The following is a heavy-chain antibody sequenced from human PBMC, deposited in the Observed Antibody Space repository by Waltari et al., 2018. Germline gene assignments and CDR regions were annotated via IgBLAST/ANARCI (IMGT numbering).Heavy chain of an antibody. V-gene: IGHV1-69-2*01. CDR3: ATERIGSSGWFLFDY. J-gene: IGHJ4*02. CDR1: GYTFNDYY. CDR2: VVPEDGET. D-gene: IGHD6-19*01. Sequence: EVQLVQSGAEVKKPGATVKISCKVSGYTFNDYYMPWVQPAPGKGLEWMGLVVPEDGETIYAEKFQGRVTITADTSTDTAYMELSSLRSEDTAVYYCATERIGSSGWFLFDYWGQGALVTVSS.